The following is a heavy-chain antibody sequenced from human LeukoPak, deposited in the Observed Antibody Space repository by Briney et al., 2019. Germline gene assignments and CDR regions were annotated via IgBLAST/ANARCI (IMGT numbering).Heavy chain of an antibody. CDR1: GFTFSSYA. CDR3: AKLQAGFSGYYFDY. J-gene: IGHJ4*02. Sequence: GGSLRLSCAASGFTFSSYAMSWIRQAPGKGLEWVPAISGSGGSTYYADSVKGRFTISRDNSKNTLYLQMNSLRAEDTAVYYCAKLQAGFSGYYFDYWGQGTLVTVSS. CDR2: ISGSGGST. D-gene: IGHD3-22*01. V-gene: IGHV3-23*01.